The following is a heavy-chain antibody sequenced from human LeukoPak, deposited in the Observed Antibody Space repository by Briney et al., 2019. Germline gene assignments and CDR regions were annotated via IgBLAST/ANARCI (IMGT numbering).Heavy chain of an antibody. D-gene: IGHD2-2*01. CDR1: GFTFSSYS. J-gene: IGHJ6*03. CDR3: ARQPIVVVPAAMEAEYYYYYYYMDV. V-gene: IGHV3-21*04. Sequence: GGSLRLSCAASGFTFSSYSMNWVRQAPGKGLEWVSSISSSSSYIYYADSVKGRFTISRDNAKNSLYLQMNSLRAEDTAVYYCARQPIVVVPAAMEAEYYYYYYYMDVWGKGTTVTVSS. CDR2: ISSSSSYI.